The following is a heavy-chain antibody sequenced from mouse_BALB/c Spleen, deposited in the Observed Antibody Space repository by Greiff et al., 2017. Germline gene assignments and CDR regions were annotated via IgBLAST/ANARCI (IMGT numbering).Heavy chain of an antibody. CDR1: GFTFSSYA. CDR2: ISSGGSYT. D-gene: IGHD3-1*01. Sequence: DVHLVESGGGLVKPGGSLKLSCAASGFTFSSYAMSWVRQSPEKRLEWVAEISSGGSYTYYPDTVTGRFTISRDNAKNTLYLEMSSLRSEDTAMYYCAREGGSGYFMDYWGQGTSVTVSS. CDR3: AREGGSGYFMDY. V-gene: IGHV5-9-4*01. J-gene: IGHJ4*01.